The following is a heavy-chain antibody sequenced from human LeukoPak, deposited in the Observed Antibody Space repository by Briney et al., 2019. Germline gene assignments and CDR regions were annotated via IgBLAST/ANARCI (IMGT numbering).Heavy chain of an antibody. CDR3: ARAGGTIFGVVITASDY. CDR1: GYTFTGYY. V-gene: IGHV1-2*02. J-gene: IGHJ4*02. CDR2: MNPNSGGT. Sequence: ASVKLTCKASGYTFTGYYTHWERHAPGQGLEWIGWMNPNSGGTNYAQKFQGRVTMTRDTSISTAYMELSRLRSDDTAVYYCARAGGTIFGVVITASDYWGQGTLVAVSS. D-gene: IGHD3-3*01.